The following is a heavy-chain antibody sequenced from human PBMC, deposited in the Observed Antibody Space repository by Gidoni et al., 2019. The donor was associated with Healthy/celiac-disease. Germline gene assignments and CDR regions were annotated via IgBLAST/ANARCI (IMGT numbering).Heavy chain of an antibody. Sequence: QVQLQESGPGLLKPSETLSLTCTVSGGSISSYYWSWIRQPPGKGLEWIGYIYYSGSTNYNPSLKSRVTISVDTSKNQFSLKLSSVTAADTAVYYCARDYGSGAFDIWGQGTMVTVSS. D-gene: IGHD3-10*01. V-gene: IGHV4-59*01. CDR1: GGSISSYY. CDR3: ARDYGSGAFDI. CDR2: IYYSGST. J-gene: IGHJ3*02.